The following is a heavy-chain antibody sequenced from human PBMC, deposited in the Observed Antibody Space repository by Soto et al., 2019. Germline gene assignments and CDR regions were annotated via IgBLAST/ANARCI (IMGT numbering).Heavy chain of an antibody. J-gene: IGHJ6*03. D-gene: IGHD2-15*01. CDR2: MNPNSGNT. CDR3: ARASAGYYYMDV. V-gene: IGHV1-8*01. CDR1: GYTFTSYD. Sequence: ASVKVSCKASGYTFTSYDINWVRQATGQGLEWMGWMNPNSGNTGYAQKFQGRVTMTRNTSISTAYMELSSLRSEDTAVYYCARASAGYYYMDVWGKGTTVTVSS.